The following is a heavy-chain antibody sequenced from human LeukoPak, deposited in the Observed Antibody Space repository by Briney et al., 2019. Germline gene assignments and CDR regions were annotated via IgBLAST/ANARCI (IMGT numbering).Heavy chain of an antibody. D-gene: IGHD2-2*01. CDR3: ARANPLYCSSATCLFDY. V-gene: IGHV1-69*01. CDR1: GGTFSSYA. J-gene: IGHJ4*02. Sequence: SVKVSCKASGGTFSSYAISWVRQAPGQGLEWMGGIIPIFGTANYAQKFQGRVTITADESTSTAYMVLSSLRSEDTAVYYCARANPLYCSSATCLFDYWGQGTLVTVSS. CDR2: IIPIFGTA.